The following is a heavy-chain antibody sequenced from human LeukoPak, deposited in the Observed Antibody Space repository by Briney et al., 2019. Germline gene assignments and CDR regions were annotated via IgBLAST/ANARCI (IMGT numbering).Heavy chain of an antibody. V-gene: IGHV4-59*08. CDR1: GGSISSYY. CDR3: ARAPAAGTLDFDY. J-gene: IGHJ4*02. CDR2: IYYSGST. D-gene: IGHD6-13*01. Sequence: SGTLSLTCTVSGGSISSYYWSWIRQPPGKGLEWIGYIYYSGSTNYNPSLKSRVTVSVDTSKNQFSLKLSSVTAADTAVYYCARAPAAGTLDFDYWGQGTLVTVSS.